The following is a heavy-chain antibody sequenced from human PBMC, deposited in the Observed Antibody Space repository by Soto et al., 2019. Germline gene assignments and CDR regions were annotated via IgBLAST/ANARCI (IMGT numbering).Heavy chain of an antibody. J-gene: IGHJ4*02. CDR2: IYYSGST. CDR3: ARQRTSVVTQAYFDS. V-gene: IGHV4-39*01. CDR1: GDSINNRSYY. Sequence: SETLSLTCTVTGDSINNRSYYWGWVRQPPGKGLEWIGSIYYSGSTYNNPSLKSRVSMSVDTSKNQFSLKLRSVTAADTALYYCARQRTSVVTQAYFDSWGQGSLVTVSS. D-gene: IGHD2-21*02.